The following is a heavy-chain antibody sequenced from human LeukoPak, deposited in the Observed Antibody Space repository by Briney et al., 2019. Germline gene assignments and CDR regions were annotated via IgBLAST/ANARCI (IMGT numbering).Heavy chain of an antibody. CDR2: IYSGGST. Sequence: PGGSLRLSCAASGFTVSSNYMSWVRQAPGKGLEWVSVIYSGGSTYYADSVKGRFTISRDNSKNTLFLQMNSLRAEDTAVYYCAREGTSSSWYPFDYWGQGTLVTVSS. J-gene: IGHJ4*02. CDR1: GFTVSSNY. D-gene: IGHD6-13*01. CDR3: AREGTSSSWYPFDY. V-gene: IGHV3-53*01.